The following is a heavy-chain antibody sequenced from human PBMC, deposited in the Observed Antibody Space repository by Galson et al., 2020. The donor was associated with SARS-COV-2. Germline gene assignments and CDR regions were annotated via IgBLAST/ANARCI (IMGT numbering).Heavy chain of an antibody. CDR2: ISSDGSK. CDR3: ARYPSGCAGGTCSGDY. CDR1: GFTVSSNY. Sequence: GGSLRLSCAASGFTVSSNYMNWVRQAPGKGLEWVSVISSDGSKHYADSVKGRFTTTRDNSKNALYLQMNSLRAADTAVYYCARYPSGCAGGTCSGDYWGQGTLVTVSS. V-gene: IGHV3-53*01. J-gene: IGHJ4*02. D-gene: IGHD2-15*01.